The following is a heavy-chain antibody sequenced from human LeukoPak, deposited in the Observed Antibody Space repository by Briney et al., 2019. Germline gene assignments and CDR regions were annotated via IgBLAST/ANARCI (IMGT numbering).Heavy chain of an antibody. Sequence: SETLSLTCTVSGGSISSYYWSWIRQPPGKGLEWIGYIYYSGSTNYNPSLKSRVTISVDTSKNQFSLKLSSVTAADTAVYYCARVSERDGYNPWGQGTLVTVSS. D-gene: IGHD5-24*01. CDR2: IYYSGST. CDR3: ARVSERDGYNP. V-gene: IGHV4-59*01. CDR1: GGSISSYY. J-gene: IGHJ5*02.